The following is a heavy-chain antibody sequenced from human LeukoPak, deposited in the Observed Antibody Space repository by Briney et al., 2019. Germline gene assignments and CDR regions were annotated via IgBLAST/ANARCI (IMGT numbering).Heavy chain of an antibody. CDR1: GFTFSTYG. CDR3: VRGGPTYNILTGYSSLDA. V-gene: IGHV3-66*01. D-gene: IGHD3-9*01. Sequence: GGSLRLSCAASGFTFSTYGMHWVRQSPGKGLEWLSVMQTGGSTYYADSVKGRFTISRDNSKNTLYLQVTGLRVDDTAMYYCVRGGPTYNILTGYSSLDAWGQGTLVTVSS. CDR2: MQTGGST. J-gene: IGHJ5*02.